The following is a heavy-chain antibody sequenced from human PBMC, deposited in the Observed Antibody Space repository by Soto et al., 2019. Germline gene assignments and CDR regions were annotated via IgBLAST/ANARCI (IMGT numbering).Heavy chain of an antibody. Sequence: GGSLRLSSAAAGFTFRGYASSRVRQAPGKGLDWVSAISGSDGSTYYADSVKGRLTISRDDSRNTLHLQMNSLRAEDTAIYYCTKAPGMYSDFDYWGQAALVSVSS. CDR3: TKAPGMYSDFDY. V-gene: IGHV3-23*01. CDR2: ISGSDGST. CDR1: GFTFRGYA. D-gene: IGHD2-8*01. J-gene: IGHJ4*01.